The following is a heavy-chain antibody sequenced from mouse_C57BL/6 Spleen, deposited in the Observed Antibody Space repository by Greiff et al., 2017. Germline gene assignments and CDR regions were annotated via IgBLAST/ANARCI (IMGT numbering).Heavy chain of an antibody. CDR3: ARHYGSSAGFAY. CDR2: IYPRSGNT. CDR1: GYTFTSYG. D-gene: IGHD1-1*01. Sequence: VQLQQSGAELARPGASVKLSCKASGYTFTSYGISWVKQRTGQGLEWIGEIYPRSGNTYYNEKFKGKATLTADKSSSTAYMELRSLTSEDSAVYFCARHYGSSAGFAYWGQGTLVTVSA. J-gene: IGHJ3*01. V-gene: IGHV1-81*01.